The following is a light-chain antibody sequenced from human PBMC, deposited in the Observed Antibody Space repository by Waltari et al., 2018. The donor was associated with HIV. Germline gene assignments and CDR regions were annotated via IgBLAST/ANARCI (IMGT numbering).Light chain of an antibody. V-gene: IGKV3-20*01. CDR2: GAS. J-gene: IGKJ2*01. CDR1: QSVTSSY. CDR3: QQYGSSPYT. Sequence: EIVLTQSPGTLSLSPGERATLSCRANQSVTSSYLAWYQQKPGQAPRLLIYGASSRATGIPDRFRGSGSGTDFTLTISRLEPEDSAVYYCQQYGSSPYTFGQGTKLEIK.